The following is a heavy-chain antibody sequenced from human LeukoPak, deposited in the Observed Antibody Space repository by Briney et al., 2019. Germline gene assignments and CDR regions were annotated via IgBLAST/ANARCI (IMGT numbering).Heavy chain of an antibody. V-gene: IGHV4-59*01. CDR3: ARDSGSSTHDP. CDR1: GGSINFYY. J-gene: IGHJ5*02. Sequence: SETLSLTCTVSGGSINFYYWHWMRQPPGKGLEWIGHTFYSGNVKYNPSLESRVTISVDRSRNQISLNLNSVTAADTAVYYCARDSGSSTHDPWGQGTLVTVSS. CDR2: TFYSGNV. D-gene: IGHD2-2*01.